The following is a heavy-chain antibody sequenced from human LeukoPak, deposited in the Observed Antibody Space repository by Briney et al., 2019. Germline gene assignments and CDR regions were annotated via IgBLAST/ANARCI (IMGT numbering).Heavy chain of an antibody. D-gene: IGHD6-19*01. CDR2: FDPEDGET. Sequence: ASVKVSCKVSGYTLTELSMHWVRQAPGKGLEWMGGFDPEDGETIHAQKFQGRVTMTEDTSTDTAYMELSSLRSEDTAVYYCATIAVAGTMDYYYGMDVWGQGTTVTVSS. CDR3: ATIAVAGTMDYYYGMDV. CDR1: GYTLTELS. V-gene: IGHV1-24*01. J-gene: IGHJ6*02.